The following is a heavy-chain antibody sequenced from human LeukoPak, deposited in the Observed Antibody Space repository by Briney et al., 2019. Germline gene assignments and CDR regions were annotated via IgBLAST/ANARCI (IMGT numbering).Heavy chain of an antibody. D-gene: IGHD3-3*01. V-gene: IGHV3-11*01. CDR2: ISGSGSII. J-gene: IGHJ5*02. Sequence: PGGSLRLSCAASGFTFSDHYMSWIRQAPGKGLEWVAYISGSGSIIYYAACVRGRFTISRDNAKSSLYLKMNSLKAEDTAIYFCPRERITIFGVANSNWFDPWRQGTLVTASS. CDR3: PRERITIFGVANSNWFDP. CDR1: GFTFSDHY.